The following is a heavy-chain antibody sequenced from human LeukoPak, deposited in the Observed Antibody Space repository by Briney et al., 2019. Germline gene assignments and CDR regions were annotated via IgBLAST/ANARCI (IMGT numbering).Heavy chain of an antibody. V-gene: IGHV3-21*01. CDR2: ISSGSSYI. CDR1: GFTFSSYA. D-gene: IGHD2-2*01. J-gene: IGHJ1*01. Sequence: TGESLRLSCAASGFTFSSYAMNWVRQAPGKGLEWVSSISSGSSYIYYVDSVKGRFTISRDNAKNSLYLQMNSLRAEDSAVYYCARDQGYCSSTSCLIQYFQHWGQGTLVTVSS. CDR3: ARDQGYCSSTSCLIQYFQH.